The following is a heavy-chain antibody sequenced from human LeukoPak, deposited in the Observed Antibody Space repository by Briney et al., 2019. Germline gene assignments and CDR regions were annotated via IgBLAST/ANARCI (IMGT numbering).Heavy chain of an antibody. CDR2: ISPIFGTA. D-gene: IGHD3-9*01. CDR3: ARDGDYDILTGSFDY. Sequence: GASVKVSCKASGCTFSSYAMSWVRQAPGQGLEWMGGISPIFGTANYAQKFQGRVTITADESTSTAYMELSSLRSEDTAVYYCARDGDYDILTGSFDYWGQGTLVTVSS. V-gene: IGHV1-69*01. J-gene: IGHJ4*02. CDR1: GCTFSSYA.